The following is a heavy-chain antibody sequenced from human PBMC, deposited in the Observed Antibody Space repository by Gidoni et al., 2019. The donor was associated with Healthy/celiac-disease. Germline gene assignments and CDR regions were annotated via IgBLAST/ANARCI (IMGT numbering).Heavy chain of an antibody. CDR3: AKDPFGGWSEGWFDP. D-gene: IGHD6-19*01. J-gene: IGHJ5*02. CDR1: GFTFSSYA. Sequence: EVQLLESGGGLVQPGGSLRLSSAASGFTFSSYAMSWVRQAPGKGLEWVSAISGSGGSTNNADSVKVRFTISRDNSKNTLDLQMNSLRAEDTAVYYCAKDPFGGWSEGWFDPWGQGTLVTVSS. V-gene: IGHV3-23*01. CDR2: ISGSGGST.